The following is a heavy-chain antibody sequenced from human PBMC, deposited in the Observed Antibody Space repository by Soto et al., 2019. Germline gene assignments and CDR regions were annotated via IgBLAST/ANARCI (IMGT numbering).Heavy chain of an antibody. J-gene: IGHJ4*02. CDR2: IIPILGIA. CDR1: GGTFSSYT. D-gene: IGHD5-12*01. Sequence: QVQLVQSGAEVKKPGSSVQVSCKASGGTFSSYTISWVRQAPGQGLEWMGRIIPILGIANYAQKFQGRVTLTTDKSTSTPSMDLSSLRSEDTAVYLWASNGMRGGLQFGYLCQGTLVTFAA. CDR3: ASNGMRGGLQFGY. V-gene: IGHV1-69*02.